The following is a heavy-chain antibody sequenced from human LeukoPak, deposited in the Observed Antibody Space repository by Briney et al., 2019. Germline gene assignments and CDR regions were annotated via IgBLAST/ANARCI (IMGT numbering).Heavy chain of an antibody. Sequence: SETLSLTCAVYGGSFSGYYWSWIRQPPGKGLEWIGEINHSGSTNYNPSLNSRVTISVDTTNNQYSLKLRSVTAADTAVYYCARGLLAAAGAEYFQHWGQGTLVTVSS. CDR2: INHSGST. J-gene: IGHJ1*01. D-gene: IGHD6-13*01. CDR3: ARGLLAAAGAEYFQH. V-gene: IGHV4-34*01. CDR1: GGSFSGYY.